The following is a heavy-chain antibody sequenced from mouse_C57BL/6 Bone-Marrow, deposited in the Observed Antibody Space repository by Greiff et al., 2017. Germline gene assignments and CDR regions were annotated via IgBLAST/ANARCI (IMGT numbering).Heavy chain of an antibody. V-gene: IGHV1-66*01. D-gene: IGHD1-1*01. CDR1: GYSFTSYY. J-gene: IGHJ4*01. CDR3: ARRILRYAMDY. Sequence: QVQLQQSGPELVKPGASVKISCKASGYSFTSYYIHWVKQRPGQGLEWIGWLYPGSGNTKYNEKFKGKATLTADTSSSTAYMQLSSLTSEDSAVYYCARRILRYAMDYWGQGTSVTVSS. CDR2: LYPGSGNT.